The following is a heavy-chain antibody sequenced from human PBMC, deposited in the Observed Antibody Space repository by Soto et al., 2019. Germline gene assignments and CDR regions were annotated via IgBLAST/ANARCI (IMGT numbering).Heavy chain of an antibody. CDR1: GYTFTSYG. J-gene: IGHJ5*02. CDR3: VRDASSGYRGWLDP. Sequence: ASVKVSCKASGYTFTSYGISWVRQAPGQGLEWMGLLIPYNGDRIYAQKFQGRVILTTDTATNTAYMELGSLRSDDTAVYYCVRDASSGYRGWLDPWGQGTLVTVSS. CDR2: LIPYNGDR. D-gene: IGHD5-12*01. V-gene: IGHV1-18*01.